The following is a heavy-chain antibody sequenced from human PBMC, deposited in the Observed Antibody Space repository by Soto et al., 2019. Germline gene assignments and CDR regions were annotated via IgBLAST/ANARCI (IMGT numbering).Heavy chain of an antibody. Sequence: ASVKVSCKGFGYIFTGYYIHWVRQAPGQGLEWMGWINPASGGTNYAQKFQGRVTMTRDMSCSTAYMELSRLGSDDTAVYYCARENWNYDCDYWGQGTLVTVSS. CDR1: GYIFTGYY. D-gene: IGHD1-7*01. V-gene: IGHV1-2*02. CDR3: ARENWNYDCDY. CDR2: INPASGGT. J-gene: IGHJ4*02.